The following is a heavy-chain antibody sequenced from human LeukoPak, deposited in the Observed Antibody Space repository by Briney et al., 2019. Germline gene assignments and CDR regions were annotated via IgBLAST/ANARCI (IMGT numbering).Heavy chain of an antibody. Sequence: EASVKVSCKASGYTFTSYDINWVRQATGQGLEWMGWMNPNSGNTGYAQKFQGRVTMTRNTSISTAYMELSSLISEDTAVYYCARQPIGVIKGITNFYYYMDVWGQGTTVTVSS. V-gene: IGHV1-8*01. CDR2: MNPNSGNT. D-gene: IGHD3-10*01. J-gene: IGHJ6*03. CDR1: GYTFTSYD. CDR3: ARQPIGVIKGITNFYYYMDV.